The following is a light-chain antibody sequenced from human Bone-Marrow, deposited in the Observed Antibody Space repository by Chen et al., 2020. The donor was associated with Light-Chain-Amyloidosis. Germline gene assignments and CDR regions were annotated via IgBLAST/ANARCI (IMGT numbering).Light chain of an antibody. V-gene: IGLV3-25*03. CDR2: RDT. Sequence: YDLTQPPSVSVSPCQTASITCSGDDLPTKYAYWYQQKPGQAPVLVIHRDTERPSGISERFSGSSSGTTATLTISGVQAEDEADYHCQSADSSGTYEVIFGGGTKLTVL. CDR1: DLPTKY. CDR3: QSADSSGTYEVI. J-gene: IGLJ2*01.